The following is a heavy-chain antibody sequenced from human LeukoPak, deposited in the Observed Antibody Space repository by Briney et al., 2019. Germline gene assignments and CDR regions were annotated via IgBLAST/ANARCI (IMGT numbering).Heavy chain of an antibody. CDR1: GFTFTDAW. Sequence: PGGSLRLSCAASGFTFTDAWMTWRRQAPGKGLEWIGLIKRKSDGGTTEYAAPMKGRFTISRDDSKDTLYLQIDSLKTEDTAVYYCATGGRGDFWGQGTLVTVSS. J-gene: IGHJ4*02. D-gene: IGHD2-15*01. V-gene: IGHV3-15*01. CDR3: ATGGRGDF. CDR2: IKRKSDGGTT.